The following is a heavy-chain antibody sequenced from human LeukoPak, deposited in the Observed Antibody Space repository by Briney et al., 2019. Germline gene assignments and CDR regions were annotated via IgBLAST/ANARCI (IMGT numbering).Heavy chain of an antibody. J-gene: IGHJ6*03. CDR3: ARALTLPYYYGSGSYSGYMDV. V-gene: IGHV4-34*01. Sequence: SETLSLTCAVYGGSFSGYYWSWIRQPPGKGPEWIGEINHSGSTNYNPSLKSRVTISVDTSKNQFSLKLSSVTAADTAVYYCARALTLPYYYGSGSYSGYMDVWGKGTTVTVSS. CDR2: INHSGST. D-gene: IGHD3-10*01. CDR1: GGSFSGYY.